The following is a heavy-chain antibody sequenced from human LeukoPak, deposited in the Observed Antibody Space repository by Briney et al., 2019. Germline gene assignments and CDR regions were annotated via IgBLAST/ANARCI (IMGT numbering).Heavy chain of an antibody. CDR2: ISGSGGST. Sequence: GALRLSCAASGFTFSSYAMSCVRQAPGKGLEWVSGISGSGGSTYYADSVKGRFTISRDNSKNTLYLQINSLTAEDTAVYYCAKGGTGRTYYFDCWGQGTLVTVSS. D-gene: IGHD1-14*01. CDR1: GFTFSSYA. J-gene: IGHJ4*02. V-gene: IGHV3-23*01. CDR3: AKGGTGRTYYFDC.